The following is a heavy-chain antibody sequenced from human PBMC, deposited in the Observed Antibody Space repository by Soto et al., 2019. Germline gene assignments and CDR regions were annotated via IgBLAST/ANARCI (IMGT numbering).Heavy chain of an antibody. J-gene: IGHJ4*02. CDR1: GFSFRNYA. CDR3: ANGRATYGLLTHDY. Sequence: EVQLLESGGGLVQPGGSLRLSCAASGFSFRNYAMSWVRQAPGKGLGWISTLTGSSSNIYYAESVKGRFAISRDNSRNTLYLQMNSLTAEDTAVYYCANGRATYGLLTHDYWGQGTLVTVSS. V-gene: IGHV3-23*01. CDR2: LTGSSSNI. D-gene: IGHD3-10*01.